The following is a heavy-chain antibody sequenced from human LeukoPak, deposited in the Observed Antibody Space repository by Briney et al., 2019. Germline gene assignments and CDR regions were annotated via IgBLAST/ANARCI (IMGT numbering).Heavy chain of an antibody. Sequence: SETLSLTCTVSGDSISSCYWSWIRQPPGKGLEWIGYIYYSGSTNYNPSLKSRVTISVDTSKNLFSLKLSSVTAADTAVYYCARVDYYDNSGYFLFDYWGQGTLVTVSS. CDR1: GDSISSCY. D-gene: IGHD3-22*01. CDR2: IYYSGST. V-gene: IGHV4-59*01. CDR3: ARVDYYDNSGYFLFDY. J-gene: IGHJ4*02.